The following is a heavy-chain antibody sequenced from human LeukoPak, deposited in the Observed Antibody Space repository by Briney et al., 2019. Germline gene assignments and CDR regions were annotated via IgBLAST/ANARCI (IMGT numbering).Heavy chain of an antibody. CDR1: GITLSNYG. CDR3: AKRGVVIRVILVGFHKEAYYFDS. D-gene: IGHD3-22*01. V-gene: IGHV3-23*01. J-gene: IGHJ4*02. Sequence: GGSLRLSCAVSGITLSNYGMSWVRQVPGKGLEWVAGISGSGGGTNYADSVKGRFTISGDNPKNTLFLQMNNLRAEDTAVYFCAKRGVVIRVILVGFHKEAYYFDSWGQGALVTVSS. CDR2: ISGSGGGT.